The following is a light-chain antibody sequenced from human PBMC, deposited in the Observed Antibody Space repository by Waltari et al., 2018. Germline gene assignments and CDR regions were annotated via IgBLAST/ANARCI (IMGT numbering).Light chain of an antibody. CDR3: AAWDDTLNAVL. V-gene: IGLV1-44*01. J-gene: IGLJ2*01. CDR1: STTAGTTT. CDR2: SDD. Sequence: QSVVTQPPSVSGTPGQRFTVSCSGSSTTAGTTTVNWYRHPPGTAPHLLIYSDDLRPSGVPDRFSASKAGTSASLAISGLHSEDEAEYYCAAWDDTLNAVLFGGGTKLTVL.